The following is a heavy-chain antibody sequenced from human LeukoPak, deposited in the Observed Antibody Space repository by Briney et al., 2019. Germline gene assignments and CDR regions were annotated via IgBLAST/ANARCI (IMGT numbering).Heavy chain of an antibody. J-gene: IGHJ6*02. CDR1: GFTFDDYA. CDR2: ISWNSGSI. V-gene: IGHV3-9*01. CDR3: AKELTGTYYYYGMDV. D-gene: IGHD7-27*01. Sequence: QPGGSLRLSCAASGFTFDDYAMHWVRQAPGKGLEWVSGISWNSGSIGYADSVKGRFTISRGNAKNSLYLQMNSLRAEDTALYYCAKELTGTYYYYGMDVWGQGTTVTVSS.